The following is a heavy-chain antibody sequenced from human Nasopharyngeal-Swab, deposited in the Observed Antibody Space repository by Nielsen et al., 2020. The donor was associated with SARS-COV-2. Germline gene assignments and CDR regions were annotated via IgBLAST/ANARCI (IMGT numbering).Heavy chain of an antibody. J-gene: IGHJ4*02. CDR3: ARVQGGYDSSGSLLLPFHFDY. Sequence: WIRQSPSRGLEWLGRTYYRSKWYTDYAISVKSRITLNRDTSKNQFSLQLDSVTPEDTAVYYCARVQGGYDSSGSLLLPFHFDYWGQGTLVTVSS. V-gene: IGHV6-1*01. CDR2: TYYRSKWYT. D-gene: IGHD3-22*01.